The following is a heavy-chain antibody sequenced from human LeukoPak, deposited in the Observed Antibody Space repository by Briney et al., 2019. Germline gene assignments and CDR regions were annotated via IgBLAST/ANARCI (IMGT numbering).Heavy chain of an antibody. D-gene: IGHD5-12*01. CDR1: GGTFSSYA. Sequence: SVKVSCKASGGTFSSYAISWVRQAPGQGLEWMGRIIPILGIANYAQKFQGRVTITADKSTSTAYMELSSLRSEDTAVYYCARDLGDGYNYLYWGQGTLVTVSS. J-gene: IGHJ4*02. V-gene: IGHV1-69*04. CDR2: IIPILGIA. CDR3: ARDLGDGYNYLY.